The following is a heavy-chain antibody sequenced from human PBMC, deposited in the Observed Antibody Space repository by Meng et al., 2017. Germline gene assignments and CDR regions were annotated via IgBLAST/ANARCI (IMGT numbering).Heavy chain of an antibody. Sequence: GGSLRLSCAASGFTFSNSDMNWVRQAPGKGLEWVSGVSWNGSRTHYADSVKGRFIISRDNSRNFLYQQMNSLRPEDMAVYYCVRGGFSQWLVRGKNYWGQGTLVTVSS. J-gene: IGHJ4*02. D-gene: IGHD6-19*01. CDR1: GFTFSNSD. V-gene: IGHV3-19*01. CDR3: VRGGFSQWLVRGKNY. CDR2: VSWNGSRT.